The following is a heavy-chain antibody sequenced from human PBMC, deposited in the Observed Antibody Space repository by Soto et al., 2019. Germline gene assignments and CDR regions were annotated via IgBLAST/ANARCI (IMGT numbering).Heavy chain of an antibody. CDR2: IKSKTDGGTT. J-gene: IGHJ5*02. D-gene: IGHD6-19*01. CDR3: GHTVADFP. CDR1: RFTFSNAW. Sequence: GSLRLSCPASRFTFSNAWMSWVRQAPGKGLEWVGRIKSKTDGGTTDYAAAVKGRFTISRDDSKNTLYLQMNSLKTEDTAVYYCGHTVADFPWGQGTLVTVSS. V-gene: IGHV3-15*01.